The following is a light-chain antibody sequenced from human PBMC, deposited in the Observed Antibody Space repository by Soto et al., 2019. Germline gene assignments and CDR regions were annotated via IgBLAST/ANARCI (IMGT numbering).Light chain of an antibody. CDR3: SSYTSSTLYI. CDR1: SSDVGGYNY. J-gene: IGLJ1*01. V-gene: IGLV2-14*01. Sequence: QSVLTQPASVSGSPGQSITISCTGTSSDVGGYNYVSWYQQHPGKAPKLMIYDVSNRPSGVSNRFSGSKSGNTASLTISGLQAEYEADYYCSSYTSSTLYIFAPGIKVAVL. CDR2: DVS.